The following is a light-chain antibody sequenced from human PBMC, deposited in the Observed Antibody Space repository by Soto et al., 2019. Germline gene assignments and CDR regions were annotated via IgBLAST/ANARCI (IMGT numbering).Light chain of an antibody. CDR3: QQSYSTPFT. CDR1: QSISSQ. Sequence: DIQMAQSPSSLSASVGDRVTITCRASQSISSQLNWYQQKPGKAPKLLIYAASSLQSGVPSRFSGSGSGTDFTLTISSLQPEDFATYYCQQSYSTPFTFGGGTKVDIK. CDR2: AAS. J-gene: IGKJ4*01. V-gene: IGKV1-39*01.